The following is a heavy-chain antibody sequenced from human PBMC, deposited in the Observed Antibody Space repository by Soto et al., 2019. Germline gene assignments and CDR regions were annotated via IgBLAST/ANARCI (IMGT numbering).Heavy chain of an antibody. J-gene: IGHJ5*02. D-gene: IGHD3-10*01. CDR2: IYYSGST. Sequence: KASETLSLTCTVSGGSISSGDYYWSWIRQPPGKGLEWIGYIYYSGSTYYNPSLKSRVTISVDTSKNQFSLKLSSVTAADTAVYYCAMGRFGELLFSNWFDPWGQGTLVTVS. V-gene: IGHV4-30-4*01. CDR3: AMGRFGELLFSNWFDP. CDR1: GGSISSGDYY.